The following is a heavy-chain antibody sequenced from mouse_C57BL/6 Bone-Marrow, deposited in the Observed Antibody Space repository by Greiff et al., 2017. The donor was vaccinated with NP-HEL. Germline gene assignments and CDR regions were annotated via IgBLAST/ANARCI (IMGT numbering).Heavy chain of an antibody. D-gene: IGHD2-4*01. Sequence: LVEPGASVKISCKASGYTFTDYYMNWVKQSHGKSLEWIGDIHPNNGGTSYNQKFKGKATLTVDKSSSTAYMELRSLTSEDSAVYYCAREALDYDRCYYAMDYWGQGTSVTVSS. CDR1: GYTFTDYY. CDR3: AREALDYDRCYYAMDY. V-gene: IGHV1-26*01. CDR2: IHPNNGGT. J-gene: IGHJ4*01.